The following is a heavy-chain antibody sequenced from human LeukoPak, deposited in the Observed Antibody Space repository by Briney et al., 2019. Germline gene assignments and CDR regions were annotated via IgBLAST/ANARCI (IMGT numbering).Heavy chain of an antibody. Sequence: GGSLRLSCAASGFTFSSYGMHWVRQAPGKGLERVAFIRYDGSNKYYADSVKGRFTISRDNSKNTLYLQMNSLRAEDTAVYYCAKEPNRYKYGASLAFGIWGQGTMVTVSS. CDR3: AKEPNRYKYGASLAFGI. CDR2: IRYDGSNK. D-gene: IGHD4-17*01. J-gene: IGHJ3*02. CDR1: GFTFSSYG. V-gene: IGHV3-30*02.